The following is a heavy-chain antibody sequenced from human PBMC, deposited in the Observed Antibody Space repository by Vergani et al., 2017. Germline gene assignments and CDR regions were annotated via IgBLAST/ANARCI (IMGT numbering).Heavy chain of an antibody. V-gene: IGHV4-31*03. Sequence: QVQLQESGPGLVKPSQTLSLTCSVSGDSISSGVYYWNWIRQHPGKGLEWIGYIYSTGSTHHNPSLRRRINMSVDTSKNQFSLKLNSLTAEDTAMYYCARMWGYDEGDAFRIGYFDSWGQGILVTVSS. CDR2: IYSTGST. CDR1: GDSISSGVYY. D-gene: IGHD3-22*01. J-gene: IGHJ4*02. CDR3: ARMWGYDEGDAFRIGYFDS.